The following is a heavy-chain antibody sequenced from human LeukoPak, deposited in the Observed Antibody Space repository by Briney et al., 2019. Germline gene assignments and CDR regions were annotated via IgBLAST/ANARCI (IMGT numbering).Heavy chain of an antibody. V-gene: IGHV4-59*01. Sequence: SETLSLTCTVSGGSITSYYWSWIRQPPGKGLEWIGNIYYSGSTDYNPSLKSRVTISVDTSKNQFSLRLSSVTAADTAVYYCARYSRGFGYWGQGTLVTVSS. J-gene: IGHJ4*02. D-gene: IGHD4-11*01. CDR1: GGSITSYY. CDR2: IYYSGST. CDR3: ARYSRGFGY.